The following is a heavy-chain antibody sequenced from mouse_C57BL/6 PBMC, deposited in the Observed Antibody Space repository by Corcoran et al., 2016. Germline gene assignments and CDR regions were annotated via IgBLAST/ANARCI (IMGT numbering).Heavy chain of an antibody. Sequence: QIQLVQSGPELKKPGETVKISCKASGYTFTTYGMSWVKQAPGKGFKWMGWINTYFGVPTYADDFKGRFAFSLETSASTAYLQINNLKNEDTATYFCARSGYYGRTRAMDYWGQGTSVTVSS. D-gene: IGHD1-1*01. CDR3: ARSGYYGRTRAMDY. CDR2: INTYFGVP. CDR1: GYTFTTYG. J-gene: IGHJ4*01. V-gene: IGHV9-3*01.